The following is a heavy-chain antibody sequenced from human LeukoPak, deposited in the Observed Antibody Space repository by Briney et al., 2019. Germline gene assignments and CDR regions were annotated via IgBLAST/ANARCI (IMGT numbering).Heavy chain of an antibody. CDR3: ARARLTAAAGITFIGYFDY. CDR2: IYTGGST. V-gene: IGHV4-4*07. D-gene: IGHD6-13*01. Sequence: PSETLSLTCTVSGGSISSYYWSWIRQPAGKGLEWIGRIYTGGSTNYNPSLKSRVTMSVDTSKNQFSLKLSSVTAADTAVYYCARARLTAAAGITFIGYFDYWGQGTLVTVSS. J-gene: IGHJ4*02. CDR1: GGSISSYY.